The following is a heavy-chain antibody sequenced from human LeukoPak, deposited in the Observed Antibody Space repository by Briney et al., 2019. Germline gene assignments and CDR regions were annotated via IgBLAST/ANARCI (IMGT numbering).Heavy chain of an antibody. CDR2: MNPNSGNT. J-gene: IGHJ5*02. CDR1: GYTFTSYD. V-gene: IGHV1-8*03. CDR3: ARGRRLRLGEFRWFDP. Sequence: ASVKASCKAPGYTFTSYDINWVRQATGQGLEWMGWMNPNSGNTGYAQKFQGRVTITRNTSISTAYMELSSLRSEDTAVYYCARGRRLRLGEFRWFDPWGQGTLVTVSS. D-gene: IGHD3-16*01.